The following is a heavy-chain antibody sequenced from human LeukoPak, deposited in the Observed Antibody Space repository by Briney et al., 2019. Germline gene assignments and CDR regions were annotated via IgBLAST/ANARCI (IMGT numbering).Heavy chain of an antibody. J-gene: IGHJ6*02. V-gene: IGHV4-34*01. CDR3: ARGRGLSSSWYVFYYGMDV. CDR1: GGSFSGYY. Sequence: ASETLSLTCAVYGGSFSGYYWSWIRQPPGKGLEWIGEINHSGSTNYNPSLKSRVTISVDTSKNQFSLKLSSVTAADTAVYYCARGRGLSSSWYVFYYGMDVWGQGTTVTVSS. CDR2: INHSGST. D-gene: IGHD6-13*01.